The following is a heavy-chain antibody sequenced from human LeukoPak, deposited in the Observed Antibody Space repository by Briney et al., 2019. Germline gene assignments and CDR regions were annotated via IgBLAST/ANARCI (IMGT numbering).Heavy chain of an antibody. J-gene: IGHJ4*02. D-gene: IGHD3-3*01. CDR3: ASVLYYDSWSGYYTLDY. V-gene: IGHV1-69*13. Sequence: SVKVSCKASGGTFSSYAISWVRQAPGQGLEWMGGIIPIFGTANYAQKFQGRVTITADESTSTAYMELSSLRSEDTAVYYCASVLYYDSWSGYYTLDYWGQGTLVTVSS. CDR1: GGTFSSYA. CDR2: IIPIFGTA.